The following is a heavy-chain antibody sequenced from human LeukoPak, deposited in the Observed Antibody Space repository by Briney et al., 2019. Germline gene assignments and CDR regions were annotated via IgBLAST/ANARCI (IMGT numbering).Heavy chain of an antibody. V-gene: IGHV3-23*01. CDR1: GFTFSSYA. CDR3: ALSPPLYYDYVWGSYRYFDY. D-gene: IGHD3-16*02. CDR2: ISGSGGST. Sequence: GASLRLSCAASGFTFSSYAMSWVRQAPGKGLEWVSAISGSGGSTYYADSVKGRFTISRDNSKNTLYLQMNSLRAEGTAVYYCALSPPLYYDYVWGSYRYFDYWGQGTLVTVSS. J-gene: IGHJ4*02.